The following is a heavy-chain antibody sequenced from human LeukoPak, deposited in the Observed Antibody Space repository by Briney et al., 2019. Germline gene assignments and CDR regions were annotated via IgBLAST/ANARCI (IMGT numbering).Heavy chain of an antibody. CDR2: IIPIFGTA. J-gene: IGHJ4*02. CDR3: AREGPFPWIQLWSHSRSLDY. Sequence: GSSVKVSCKASGGTFSSYAISWVRQAPGQGLEWMGGIIPIFGTANYAQKFQGRVTITADESTSTAYMELSSLRSEDTAVYYCAREGPFPWIQLWSHSRSLDYWGQGTLVTVSS. V-gene: IGHV1-69*01. D-gene: IGHD5-18*01. CDR1: GGTFSSYA.